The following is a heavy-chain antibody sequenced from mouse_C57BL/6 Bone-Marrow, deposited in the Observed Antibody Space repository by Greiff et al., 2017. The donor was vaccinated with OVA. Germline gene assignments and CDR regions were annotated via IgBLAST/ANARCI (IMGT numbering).Heavy chain of an antibody. CDR2: FYPGSGSI. J-gene: IGHJ1*03. CDR3: ARHEVRGFITPYVDV. V-gene: IGHV1-62-2*01. D-gene: IGHD1-1*01. CDR1: GYTFTEYT. Sequence: VQLQQSGAELVKPGASVKLSCKASGYTFTEYTIHWVKQRSGQGLEWIGCFYPGSGSIKYNEKFKDKATLTADKSSSAVYMELSRLTSEDTEVYFCARHEVRGFITPYVDVWGTGTTVTVSS.